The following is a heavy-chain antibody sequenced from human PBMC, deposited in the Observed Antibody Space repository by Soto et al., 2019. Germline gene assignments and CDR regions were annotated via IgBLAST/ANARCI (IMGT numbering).Heavy chain of an antibody. CDR2: IYSGGST. CDR1: GFTVSSNY. D-gene: IGHD6-13*01. Sequence: EVQLVETGGGLIQPGGSLRLSCAASGFTVSSNYMSWVRQAPGKGLEWVSVIYSGGSTYYADSVKGRFTISRDNSKNTLYLQMNSLRAEDTAVYYCARERIAAAGPIYYYYGMDVWGQGTKVTVSS. CDR3: ARERIAAAGPIYYYYGMDV. J-gene: IGHJ6*02. V-gene: IGHV3-53*02.